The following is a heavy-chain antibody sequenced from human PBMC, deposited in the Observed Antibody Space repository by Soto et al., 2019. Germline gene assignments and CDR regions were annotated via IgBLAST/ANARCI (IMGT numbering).Heavy chain of an antibody. D-gene: IGHD2-15*01. V-gene: IGHV3-33*01. CDR3: ASEYCSGGRCYYYGMDV. CDR1: GFTFSSYG. J-gene: IGHJ6*02. Sequence: QVQLVESGGGVVQPGRSLRLSCAASGFTFSSYGMHWVRQAPGKGLGWVAVIWYDGSKKYYADSVKGRFTISRDNSKNTLYLQMNSLRAEDTAVYYCASEYCSGGRCYYYGMDVWGQGTTVTVSS. CDR2: IWYDGSKK.